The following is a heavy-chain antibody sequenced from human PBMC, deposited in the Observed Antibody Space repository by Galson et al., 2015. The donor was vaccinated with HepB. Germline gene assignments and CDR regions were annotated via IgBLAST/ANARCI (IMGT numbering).Heavy chain of an antibody. CDR3: VRSGDFSGYSSR. V-gene: IGHV3-73*01. CDR2: IRSKATNYAA. CDR1: GFTFSGSA. J-gene: IGHJ4*02. Sequence: CAASGFTFSGSAIHWVRQASGRGPEWIGHIRSKATNYAALYVPSLQGRFTISRDDSKNMAYLHMRSLKTDDTAVYYCVRSGDFSGYSSRWGQGTLVTVSS. D-gene: IGHD6-13*01.